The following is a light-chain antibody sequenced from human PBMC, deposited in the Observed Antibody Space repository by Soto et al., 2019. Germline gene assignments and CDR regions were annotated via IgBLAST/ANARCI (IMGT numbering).Light chain of an antibody. CDR1: QSVSSY. Sequence: EIVLTQSPATLSLSPGERATLSCRASQSVSSYLAWCQQKPGQTPRLLIYDASNRATGIPARFSGSGSGTDFTLTISSLEPEDFAVYYCQQRSSWPRTFGQGTKLEIK. V-gene: IGKV3-11*01. CDR3: QQRSSWPRT. CDR2: DAS. J-gene: IGKJ2*01.